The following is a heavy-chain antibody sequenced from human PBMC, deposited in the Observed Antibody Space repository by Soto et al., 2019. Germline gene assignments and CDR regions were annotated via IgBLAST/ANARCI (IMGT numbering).Heavy chain of an antibody. CDR2: IFFTGAT. V-gene: IGHV4-61*01. D-gene: IGHD3-10*01. CDR1: GDSVTFGHHY. CDR3: ARARPDSAGSSLVLRLDL. J-gene: IGHJ6*02. Sequence: QVHLQESGPGLVKPSGTLSLICIVSGDSVTFGHHYWSWIRQPPGKGLEWIGHIFFTGATNYSPSLKGRVTMSVVSAKSQFSLNLTSVTAADAAIYYCARARPDSAGSSLVLRLDLWGQVTTVTVSS.